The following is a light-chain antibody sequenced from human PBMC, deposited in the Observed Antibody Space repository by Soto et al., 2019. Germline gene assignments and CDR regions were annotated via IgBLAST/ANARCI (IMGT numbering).Light chain of an antibody. CDR1: QNIKTN. CDR3: QQYNSWPRT. CDR2: GAF. Sequence: DTVLTQSPATLSVSQGERATLSCRASQNIKTNLAWYQHKPGQDPRLLIYGAFTGATGVPARFSGSGSGTEFTLTISSLQSEDFATYYCQQYNSWPRTFGQGTKVDI. V-gene: IGKV3-15*01. J-gene: IGKJ1*01.